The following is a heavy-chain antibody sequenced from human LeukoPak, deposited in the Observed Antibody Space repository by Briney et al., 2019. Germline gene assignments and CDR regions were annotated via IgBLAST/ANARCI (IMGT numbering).Heavy chain of an antibody. CDR3: AKDRTGGYSYGYYFDY. Sequence: GGSLRLSCVACGFTFISYAMSWVRQAPGKGGEWVSAISGRGGSTYYADSVKGRFTISRDNSKNTLYLQMNSLRAEDTAVYYCAKDRTGGYSYGYYFDYWGQGTLVTVSS. J-gene: IGHJ4*02. CDR2: ISGRGGST. CDR1: GFTFISYA. D-gene: IGHD5-18*01. V-gene: IGHV3-23*01.